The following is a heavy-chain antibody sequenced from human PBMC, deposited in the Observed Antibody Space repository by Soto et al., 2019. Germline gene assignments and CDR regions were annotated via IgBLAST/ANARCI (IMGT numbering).Heavy chain of an antibody. CDR1: GGSFSGYY. J-gene: IGHJ6*02. V-gene: IGHV4-34*01. CDR3: ARGSYYYGSGSPGYYYGMDV. D-gene: IGHD3-10*01. CDR2: INHSGST. Sequence: SETLSLTCAVYGGSFSGYYWSWIRQPPGKGLGWIGEINHSGSTNYNPSLKSRVTISVDTSKNQFSLKLSSVTAADTAVYYCARGSYYYGSGSPGYYYGMDVWGQGTTVTVSS.